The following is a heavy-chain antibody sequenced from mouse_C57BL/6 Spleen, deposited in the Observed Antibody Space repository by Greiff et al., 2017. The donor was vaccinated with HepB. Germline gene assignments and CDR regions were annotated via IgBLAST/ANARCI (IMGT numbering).Heavy chain of an antibody. CDR2: IDPSDSYT. D-gene: IGHD1-1*01. V-gene: IGHV1-69*01. CDR3: ARSAVVATSRYFDV. J-gene: IGHJ1*03. Sequence: VQLQQPGAELVMPGASVKLSCKASGYTFTSYWMHWVKQRPGQGLEWIGEIDPSDSYTNYNQKFKGKSTLTVDKSSSTAYMQLRSLTSEDSSVYYCARSAVVATSRYFDVWGTGTTVTVSS. CDR1: GYTFTSYW.